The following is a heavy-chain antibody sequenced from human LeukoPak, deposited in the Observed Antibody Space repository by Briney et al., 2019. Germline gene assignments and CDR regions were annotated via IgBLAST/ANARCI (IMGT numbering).Heavy chain of an antibody. CDR2: ISSSGSTI. D-gene: IGHD3-22*01. V-gene: IGHV3-11*04. CDR1: GFTFSDYY. CDR3: ARDRRYYYDSSGYSRGDY. Sequence: GGSLRLSCAASGFTFSDYYMSWIRQAPGKGLEWVSYISSSGSTIYYADSVKGRFTISRDNAKNSLYLQMNSLRAEDTAAYYCARDRRYYYDSSGYSRGDYWGQGTLVTVSS. J-gene: IGHJ4*02.